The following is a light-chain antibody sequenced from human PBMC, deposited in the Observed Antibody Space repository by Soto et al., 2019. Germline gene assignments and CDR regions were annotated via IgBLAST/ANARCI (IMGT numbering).Light chain of an antibody. V-gene: IGLV2-23*02. Sequence: QSALTQPASVSGSPGQSITISCTETSSDVGSYNLVSWYQQHPGKAPKLMILEDNKRPSGVSNRFSGSKSGNTASLTISGLQAQDEADYHCCSSAGSSTFVIFGGGTKVTVL. CDR2: EDN. CDR3: CSSAGSSTFVI. J-gene: IGLJ2*01. CDR1: SSDVGSYNL.